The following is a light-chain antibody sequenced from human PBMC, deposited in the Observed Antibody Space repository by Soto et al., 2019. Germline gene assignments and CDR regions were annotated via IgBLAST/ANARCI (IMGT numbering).Light chain of an antibody. V-gene: IGKV3-11*01. J-gene: IGKJ5*01. CDR3: QQRTDWPMT. CDR1: QRVSSY. CDR2: GAS. Sequence: EIVWTQSPATLSFSPGERATLSCRASQRVSSYLAWYQQSPGQAPSPLIYGASNRATGIPARFSGSGSGTDFTLTISSLEAEDFAVYYCQQRTDWPMTFGQGTRLEIK.